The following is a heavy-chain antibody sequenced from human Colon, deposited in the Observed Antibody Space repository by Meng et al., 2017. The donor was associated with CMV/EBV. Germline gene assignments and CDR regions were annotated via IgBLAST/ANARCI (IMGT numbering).Heavy chain of an antibody. CDR2: INPNGGAT. D-gene: IGHD6-6*01. V-gene: IGHV1-2*02. J-gene: IGHJ4*02. CDR1: GYTFTDYY. Sequence: ASAKVSCKASGYTFTDYYIHWVRQAPGQGLEWMGWINPNGGATKSAQKFQARVTMTRDTSTSTAYMEMSSLTSDDTAVYYCAREDMSSLSAADSWGQGTLVTVSS. CDR3: AREDMSSLSAADS.